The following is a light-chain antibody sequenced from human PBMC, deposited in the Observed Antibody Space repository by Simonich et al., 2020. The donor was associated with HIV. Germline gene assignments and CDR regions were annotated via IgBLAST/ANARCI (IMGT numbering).Light chain of an antibody. CDR3: QQYNSYPYI. V-gene: IGKV1-5*03. CDR2: ESS. Sequence: DIQMTQYPSTLSASVGERVTITCRASKSISTWLAWYQQKPGKAPKLLIYESSILESGVPSRFSGSGSGTLFTLTISSLQPDDFATYYCQQYNSYPYIFGQGTKLEIK. CDR1: KSISTW. J-gene: IGKJ2*01.